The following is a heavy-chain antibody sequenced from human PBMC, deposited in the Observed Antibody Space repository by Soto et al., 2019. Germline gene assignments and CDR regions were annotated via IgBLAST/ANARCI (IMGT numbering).Heavy chain of an antibody. CDR3: ARDIRAYGSADY. V-gene: IGHV3-33*01. J-gene: IGHJ4*02. D-gene: IGHD3-10*01. Sequence: SLRLSCAASGFTFSSYGMHWVRQAPGKGLEWVAVIWYDGSNKYYADSVKGRFTISRDNSKNTLYLQMNSLRAEDTAVYYCARDIRAYGSADYWGQGTLVTVSS. CDR1: GFTFSSYG. CDR2: IWYDGSNK.